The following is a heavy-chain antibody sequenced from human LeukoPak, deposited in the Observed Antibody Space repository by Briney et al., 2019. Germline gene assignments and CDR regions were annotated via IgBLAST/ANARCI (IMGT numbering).Heavy chain of an antibody. Sequence: SETLSLTCSVSGYSISSGNYWGWIRLPPGKGLQWIGSIYHSGSTYYNPSLKSRVTISVDTSKNQFSLKLSSVTAADTAVYYCARSVEGYCSGGSCYSYYYYMDVWGKGTTVTVSS. CDR1: GYSISSGNY. CDR2: IYHSGST. V-gene: IGHV4-38-2*01. CDR3: ARSVEGYCSGGSCYSYYYYMDV. J-gene: IGHJ6*03. D-gene: IGHD2-15*01.